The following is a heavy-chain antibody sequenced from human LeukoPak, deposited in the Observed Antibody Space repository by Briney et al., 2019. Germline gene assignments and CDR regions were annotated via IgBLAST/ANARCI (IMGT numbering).Heavy chain of an antibody. CDR3: ARAAGTRLGYYFDY. Sequence: PSETLSLTCTVSGGSVSSSDYYWAWVRQPPGKGLQWIGNIFYSGSTYYNPSLKSRVTISVDTSKNQFSLRLSSVTAADTAVYYCARAAGTRLGYYFDYWGQGTLVTVSS. D-gene: IGHD6-13*01. J-gene: IGHJ4*02. V-gene: IGHV4-39*07. CDR1: GGSVSSSDYY. CDR2: IFYSGST.